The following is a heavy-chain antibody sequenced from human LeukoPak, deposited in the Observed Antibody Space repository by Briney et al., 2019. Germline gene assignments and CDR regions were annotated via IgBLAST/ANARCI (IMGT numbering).Heavy chain of an antibody. CDR3: TRAYWIGFHFDS. D-gene: IGHD3-3*01. Sequence: SETLSLTCSVSGVSISSGDYFWTWIRQPPGKGLEYIGYIYYSGTTYYNPSLKSRITMSVDMSANQFSLRLTSVSAADTAVYYCTRAYWIGFHFDSWGQGILVSVSS. J-gene: IGHJ4*02. CDR2: IYYSGTT. V-gene: IGHV4-30-4*01. CDR1: GVSISSGDYF.